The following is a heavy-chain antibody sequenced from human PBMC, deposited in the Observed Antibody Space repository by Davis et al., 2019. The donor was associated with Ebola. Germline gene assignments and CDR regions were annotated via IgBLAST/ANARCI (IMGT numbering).Heavy chain of an antibody. D-gene: IGHD1-1*01. CDR3: ARDARSENEGGIDY. CDR2: ISWDGYTA. Sequence: GESLKISCEASGFTFGDYTMHWVRQPPGKGLEWVSRISWDGYTAHYAGSVKGRLTTSRDNSRNTLYLQMHSLTSEDTALYYCARDARSENEGGIDYWGQGTVVTVSS. J-gene: IGHJ4*02. V-gene: IGHV3-43*01. CDR1: GFTFGDYT.